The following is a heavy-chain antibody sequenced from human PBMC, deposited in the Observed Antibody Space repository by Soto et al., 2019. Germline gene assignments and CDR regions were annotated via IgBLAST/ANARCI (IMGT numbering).Heavy chain of an antibody. J-gene: IGHJ6*02. CDR1: GFTFSSYA. V-gene: IGHV3-23*01. Sequence: PGGSLRRSCAASGFTFSSYAMIWVRQAPGKGLEWVSAISGGRGSTYYADSVKGWFTISRDHSKNTLYLQMNSLRAEDTAVYYCAKDRGDGYQLLCVGPGAYYYYGMDVWGQGTTVTVSS. CDR2: ISGGRGST. CDR3: AKDRGDGYQLLCVGPGAYYYYGMDV. D-gene: IGHD2-2*01.